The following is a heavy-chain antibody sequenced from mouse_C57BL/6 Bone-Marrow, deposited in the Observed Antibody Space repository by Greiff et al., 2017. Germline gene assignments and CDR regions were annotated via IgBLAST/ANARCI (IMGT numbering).Heavy chain of an antibody. CDR2: IYPNSGST. J-gene: IGHJ2*01. Sequence: QVQLQQPGAELVKPGASVKLSCKASGYTFTSYWMHWVKQRPGQGLEWIGMIYPNSGSTNYNEKFKSKTTLTVDKSSSTAYMQLSSLTSEDSAVYYCARGYYGNLYFDYWGQGTTLTVSS. V-gene: IGHV1-64*01. CDR3: ARGYYGNLYFDY. D-gene: IGHD1-1*01. CDR1: GYTFTSYW.